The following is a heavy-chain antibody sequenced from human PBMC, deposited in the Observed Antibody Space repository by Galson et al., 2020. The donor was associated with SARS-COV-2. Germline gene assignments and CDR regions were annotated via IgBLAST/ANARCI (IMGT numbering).Heavy chain of an antibody. Sequence: SQTLSLTCTVSGGSISSSSYYWGWIRQPPGKGLEWIGSIYYSGSTYYNPSLKSRVTISVDTSKNQFSLKLSSVTAADTAVYYCASPPASDILIGYFTTPSDYWGQGTLVTVSS. CDR1: GGSISSSSYY. D-gene: IGHD3-9*01. CDR3: ASPPASDILIGYFTTPSDY. J-gene: IGHJ4*02. CDR2: IYYSGST. V-gene: IGHV4-39*01.